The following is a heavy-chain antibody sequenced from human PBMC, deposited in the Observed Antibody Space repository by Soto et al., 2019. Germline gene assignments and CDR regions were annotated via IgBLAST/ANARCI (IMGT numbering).Heavy chain of an antibody. CDR1: GYTFTNFR. CDR2: ISDNNGNT. J-gene: IGHJ4*02. V-gene: IGHV1-18*01. Sequence: QVHLVQSGAEVKKPGASVKVSCKASGYTFTNFRITWVRQAPGQGLEWMGWISDNNGNTNYAQKLQDRVTMTTDTSTSTAYMELSSLRSDDTAVYYCAREYNSVWAGPYLDYWGQGTLVTVSS. CDR3: AREYNSVWAGPYLDY. D-gene: IGHD6-19*01.